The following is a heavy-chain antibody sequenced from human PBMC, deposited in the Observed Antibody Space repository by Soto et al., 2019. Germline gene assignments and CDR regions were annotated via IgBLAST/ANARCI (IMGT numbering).Heavy chain of an antibody. V-gene: IGHV1-69*01. CDR1: GGTFSSSA. CDR2: IIPISGTA. D-gene: IGHD2-2*01. Sequence: QVQLVQSGAEVKKPGSSVKVSCKASGGTFSSSAISWVRQAPGQGLEWMGGIIPISGTAHYAQKFQGRVTITADESTSTAYMELSSLRSEDTAVYYCARSQGSSTSLEIYYYYYYGMDVWGQGTTVTVSS. CDR3: ARSQGSSTSLEIYYYYYYGMDV. J-gene: IGHJ6*02.